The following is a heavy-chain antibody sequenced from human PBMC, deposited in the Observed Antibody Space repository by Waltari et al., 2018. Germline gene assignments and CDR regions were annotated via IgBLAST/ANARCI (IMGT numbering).Heavy chain of an antibody. Sequence: QVQMVQSGAEVKKPGASVKVSCKASGYSFTAYYLHWVRQAHGQGLEWMGRINPNSGATTYAQMFQGRVTMTRDTSISTAYMEVTGLRSDDTAVYYCARVLSTVQLGIFAYWGQGTVVTVSS. CDR2: INPNSGAT. CDR1: GYSFTAYY. D-gene: IGHD7-27*01. V-gene: IGHV1-2*06. J-gene: IGHJ4*02. CDR3: ARVLSTVQLGIFAY.